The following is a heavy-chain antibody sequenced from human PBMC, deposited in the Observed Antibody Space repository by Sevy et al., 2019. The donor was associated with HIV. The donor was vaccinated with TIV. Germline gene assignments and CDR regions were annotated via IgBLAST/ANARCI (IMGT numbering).Heavy chain of an antibody. CDR3: ARRSAAGGLPFDY. CDR2: ISGYNGNT. Sequence: ASVKVSCKTSGYMITGYGINWVRQAPGQGLEWMGWISGYNGNTKYAQNFEGRVTMTIDTSTSTAYMELRSLRSDDTAVYCCARRSAAGGLPFDYWGQGALVTVSS. J-gene: IGHJ4*02. V-gene: IGHV1-18*01. CDR1: GYMITGYG. D-gene: IGHD2-15*01.